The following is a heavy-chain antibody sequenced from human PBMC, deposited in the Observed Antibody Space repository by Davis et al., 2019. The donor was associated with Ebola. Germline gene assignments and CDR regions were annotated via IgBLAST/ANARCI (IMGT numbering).Heavy chain of an antibody. CDR1: GFTFNNYA. CDR3: AKGQIRNTMIVVVITSSYGMDV. D-gene: IGHD3-22*01. CDR2: INNSGGST. Sequence: PGGSLRLSCAASGFTFNNYAMTWVRQAPGKGLEWLSSINNSGGSTEYADSVKGRFTISRDNSKNTLYLQMNSLRAEDTAVYYCAKGQIRNTMIVVVITSSYGMDVWGKGTTVTVSS. V-gene: IGHV3-23*01. J-gene: IGHJ6*04.